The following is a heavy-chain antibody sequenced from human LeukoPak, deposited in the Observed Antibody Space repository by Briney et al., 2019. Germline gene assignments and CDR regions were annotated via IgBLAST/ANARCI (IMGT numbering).Heavy chain of an antibody. CDR3: ARVLRYCSGGNCYSGGLGYMDV. CDR1: GFTFSDYN. V-gene: IGHV3-11*01. J-gene: IGHJ6*03. Sequence: GGSLRLSCAASGFTFSDYNMRWIRQAPGKGLEWVSSISRSGSTKYYADSVKGRFTISRDNAKNSLFLQMNSLRADDTAVYYCARVLRYCSGGNCYSGGLGYMDVWGKGTTVTISS. D-gene: IGHD2-15*01. CDR2: ISRSGSTK.